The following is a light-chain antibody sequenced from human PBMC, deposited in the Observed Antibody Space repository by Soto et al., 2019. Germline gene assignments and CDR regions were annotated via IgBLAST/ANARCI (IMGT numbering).Light chain of an antibody. Sequence: EIVMTQSPATLSVSPGERATLSCMASQSVSSNLPWYQQKPGQAPRLLIYGASTRATGIPARFSGSGSGTEFTLTISSLQSEDFAVYYCQQYNNWPRWAFGQGTKLEIK. J-gene: IGKJ1*01. CDR1: QSVSSN. CDR2: GAS. CDR3: QQYNNWPRWA. V-gene: IGKV3-15*01.